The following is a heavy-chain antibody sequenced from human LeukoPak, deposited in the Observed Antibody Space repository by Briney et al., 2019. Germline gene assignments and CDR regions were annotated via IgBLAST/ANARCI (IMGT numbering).Heavy chain of an antibody. CDR1: GGTFSSYA. D-gene: IGHD5-24*01. CDR3: ARIRDGYNDAYDI. V-gene: IGHV1-46*01. Sequence: RASVKVSCKASGGTFSSYAISWVRQAPGQGLEWMGLINPTAGNTYYAQRFQGRVTMTRNTSTSTVYMELSSLRSEDTAVYYCARIRDGYNDAYDIWGQGTMVTVPS. J-gene: IGHJ3*02. CDR2: INPTAGNT.